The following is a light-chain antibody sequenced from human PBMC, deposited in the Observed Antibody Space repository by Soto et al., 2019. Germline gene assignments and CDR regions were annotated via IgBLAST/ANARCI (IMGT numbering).Light chain of an antibody. V-gene: IGLV2-8*01. CDR1: SSDVCGYNY. CDR2: EVS. Sequence: QSALTQPPSSSGSPGQSVTISCTGTSSDVCGYNYVSWYQQHPGKAPKLMIYEVSKRPSGVPDRFSGSKSGNTASLTVSGLQAEDEADYYCSSYAGSKNLVFGGGTKVTVL. J-gene: IGLJ3*02. CDR3: SSYAGSKNLV.